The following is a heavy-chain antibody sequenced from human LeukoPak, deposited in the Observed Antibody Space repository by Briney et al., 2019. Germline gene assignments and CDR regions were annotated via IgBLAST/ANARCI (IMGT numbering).Heavy chain of an antibody. CDR3: ARDREYFWFDP. Sequence: ASVKVSCKASGYTFTSYDINWVRQATGQGLEWMGWINPNSGGTNYAQKFQGRVTMTRDTSISTAYMELSRLRSDDTAVYYCARDREYFWFDPWGQGTLVTVSS. D-gene: IGHD3-10*01. J-gene: IGHJ5*02. CDR2: INPNSGGT. CDR1: GYTFTSYD. V-gene: IGHV1-2*02.